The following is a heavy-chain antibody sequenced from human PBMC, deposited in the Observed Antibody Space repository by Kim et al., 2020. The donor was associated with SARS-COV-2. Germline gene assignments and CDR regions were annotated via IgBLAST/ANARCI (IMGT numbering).Heavy chain of an antibody. V-gene: IGHV4-59*01. D-gene: IGHD6-6*01. CDR1: GGSISSYY. J-gene: IGHJ6*02. CDR2: IYYSGST. Sequence: SETLSLTCTVSGGSISSYYWSWIRQPPGKGLEWIGYIYYSGSTNYNPSLKSRVTISVDTSKNQFSLKLSSVTAADTAVYYCARDRRYSSSSNYYYYGMDVWGQGTTVTVSS. CDR3: ARDRRYSSSSNYYYYGMDV.